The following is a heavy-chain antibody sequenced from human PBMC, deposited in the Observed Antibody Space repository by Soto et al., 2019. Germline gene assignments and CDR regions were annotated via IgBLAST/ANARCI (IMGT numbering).Heavy chain of an antibody. J-gene: IGHJ5*02. CDR1: GFIFSNAA. V-gene: IGHV3-66*01. Sequence: GGSLRLSCAASGFIFSNAAMHWVRQAPGKGLEWVSVIYTNGGTLYADSVKGRFTISRDNSMRVTSVTAADTAVYYCARSYYDSTGFAVDPWGQGTLVTVSS. D-gene: IGHD3-22*01. CDR2: IYTNGGT. CDR3: ARSYYDSTGFAVDP.